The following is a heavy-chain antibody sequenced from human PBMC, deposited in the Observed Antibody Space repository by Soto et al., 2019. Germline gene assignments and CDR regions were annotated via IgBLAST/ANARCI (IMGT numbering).Heavy chain of an antibody. D-gene: IGHD6-19*01. J-gene: IGHJ4*02. CDR1: GYTFTAYS. V-gene: IGHV1-2*02. CDR2: FNPNSGDT. Sequence: ASVKVSCKASGYTFTAYSMRWVRQAPGQGLEWVGWFNPNSGDTIYAQKFQGRVTLTRDTSIGTAYMELYSLTSDDTAVYYCAREASAVISLDYWGQGTLVTVSS. CDR3: AREASAVISLDY.